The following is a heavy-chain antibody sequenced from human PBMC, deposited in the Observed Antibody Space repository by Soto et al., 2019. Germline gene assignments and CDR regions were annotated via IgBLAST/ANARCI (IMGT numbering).Heavy chain of an antibody. D-gene: IGHD4-4*01. CDR1: GFTFNAYA. V-gene: IGHV3-23*01. Sequence: EVQLLESGGGLVQPGGSLRLSCAASGFTFNAYAMTWVRQAPGKGLEWVSAIGGRGGNRYYAASVKGRFNISRDNSKHTLDLQMSRLRVEDTAVYYCARVASDYINSVDHWGQGILVTVSS. CDR2: IGGRGGNR. CDR3: ARVASDYINSVDH. J-gene: IGHJ4*02.